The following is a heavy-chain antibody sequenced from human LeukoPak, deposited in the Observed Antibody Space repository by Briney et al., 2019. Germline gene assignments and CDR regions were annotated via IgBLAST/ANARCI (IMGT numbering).Heavy chain of an antibody. CDR2: SGGSGDGT. CDR1: GLPFLHYG. CDR3: ARTPLRFLARSSMGASYFDF. D-gene: IGHD3-3*01. J-gene: IGHJ4*02. V-gene: IGHV3-23*01. Sequence: GGPLRLPCAASGLPFLHYGMSWARQAPGKGLEWVSASGGSGDGTFYADSVKGRFTISRDDSENTLYLQLNNLRAEDTAVYYCARTPLRFLARSSMGASYFDFWGRGTLVTVSS.